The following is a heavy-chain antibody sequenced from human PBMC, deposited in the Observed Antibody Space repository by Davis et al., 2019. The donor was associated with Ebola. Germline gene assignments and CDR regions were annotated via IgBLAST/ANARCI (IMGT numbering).Heavy chain of an antibody. CDR3: ARGTWSPILYCSSTSCYYMDV. D-gene: IGHD2-2*01. CDR1: GGSVSSGSYY. CDR2: IYNSEST. V-gene: IGHV4-31*03. Sequence: PSETLSLTCTVSGGSVSSGSYYWSWIRQPPGKGLEWIGYIYNSESTYYSPSLKVRVTISVDTSKNQFSLNLSSVTAADTAVYYCARGTWSPILYCSSTSCYYMDVWGKGTTVTVSS. J-gene: IGHJ6*03.